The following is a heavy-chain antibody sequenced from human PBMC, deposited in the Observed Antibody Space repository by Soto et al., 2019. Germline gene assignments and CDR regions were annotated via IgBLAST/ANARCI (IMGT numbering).Heavy chain of an antibody. CDR3: ARGSRGWYPHFFVF. Sequence: GGSLRLSCAASGFTFSSYWMSWVRQAPGKGLEWVANIKQDGSEKYYVDSVKGRFTISRDNAKNSLYLQMNSLRAEDTAVYYCARGSRGWYPHFFVFWGQGTLVSVSS. CDR2: IKQDGSEK. V-gene: IGHV3-7*05. CDR1: GFTFSSYW. J-gene: IGHJ4*02. D-gene: IGHD6-19*01.